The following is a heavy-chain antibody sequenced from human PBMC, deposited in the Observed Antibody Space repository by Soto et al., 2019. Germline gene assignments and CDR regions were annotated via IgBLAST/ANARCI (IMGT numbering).Heavy chain of an antibody. Sequence: QVRLVESGGGVVQPGKSLRLSCAASGFTFSCCAMHWVRQAPGKGLEWVAIISYDGSLKYYADSVKGRFTISRDNSKNTLDLRMSRLRFEDTAVYFCAKDEGVGGTLGVPNGNESWGQGTLVTVSS. V-gene: IGHV3-30*18. CDR2: ISYDGSLK. J-gene: IGHJ5*02. CDR1: GFTFSCCA. D-gene: IGHD1-26*01. CDR3: AKDEGVGGTLGVPNGNES.